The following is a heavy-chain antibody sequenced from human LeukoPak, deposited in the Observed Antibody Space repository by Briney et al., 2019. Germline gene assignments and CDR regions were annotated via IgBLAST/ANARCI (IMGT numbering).Heavy chain of an antibody. CDR1: GFTFDDYA. CDR3: AKGDSSGYYRPFFDY. Sequence: GGSLRLSCAASGFTFDDYAMHWVRQAPGKGLEWVSGISWNSGSIGYADSVKGRFTISRDNAKNSLYLQMNSLRAEDMALYYCAKGDSSGYYRPFFDYWGQGTLVTVSS. D-gene: IGHD3-22*01. CDR2: ISWNSGSI. V-gene: IGHV3-9*03. J-gene: IGHJ4*02.